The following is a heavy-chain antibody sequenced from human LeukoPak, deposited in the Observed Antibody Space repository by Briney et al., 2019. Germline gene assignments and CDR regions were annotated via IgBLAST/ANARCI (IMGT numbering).Heavy chain of an antibody. CDR1: GFTFSSCT. CDR2: ITSSSTYI. V-gene: IGHV3-21*01. CDR3: ARSSDAAIVYNYMDV. J-gene: IGHJ6*03. D-gene: IGHD5-18*01. Sequence: TGGSLRLSCAASGFTFSSCTMNWVRQAPGKGLEWASSITSSSTYIYYADSVKGRFTISRDNAKNSLYLQMHSLRAEDTAVYYCARSSDAAIVYNYMDVWGKGTTVTV.